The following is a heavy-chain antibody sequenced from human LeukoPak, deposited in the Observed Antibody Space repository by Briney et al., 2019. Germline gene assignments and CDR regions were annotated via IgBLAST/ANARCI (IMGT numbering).Heavy chain of an antibody. CDR3: AKGTAGSGYDAFHV. Sequence: GRSLRLSCAASGFTFNSYSMNWVRHAPGRGLEWVSAMWGRGNSTFCADSVEGRFTISKDNSKNTLYLQMNSLRAEDTAVYYCAKGTAGSGYDAFHVWGQGTMVTVSS. CDR1: GFTFNSYS. CDR2: MWGRGNST. J-gene: IGHJ3*01. V-gene: IGHV3-23*01. D-gene: IGHD3-22*01.